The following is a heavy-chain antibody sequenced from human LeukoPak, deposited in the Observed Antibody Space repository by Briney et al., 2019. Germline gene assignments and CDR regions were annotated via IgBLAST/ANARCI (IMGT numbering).Heavy chain of an antibody. J-gene: IGHJ4*02. CDR2: ISANGGET. D-gene: IGHD1-1*01. CDR1: GFTFSIYA. V-gene: IGHV3-23*01. CDR3: AKRYYNFPLDY. Sequence: GESLRLSCAASGFTFSIYAMNWVRQAPGKGLEWVSSISANGGETHYADSVNGRFTISRDNSKNTLYLQINNPRVEDTAVYYCAKRYYNFPLDYWGQGTLVTVSS.